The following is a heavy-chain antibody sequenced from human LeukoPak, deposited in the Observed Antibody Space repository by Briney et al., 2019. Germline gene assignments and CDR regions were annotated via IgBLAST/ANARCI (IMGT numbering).Heavy chain of an antibody. CDR3: ARVRKTYYYDSSRLGYYYYYYYMDV. J-gene: IGHJ6*03. Sequence: SETLSLTCTVSGGSISSHYWSWIRQPPGKGLDWIGYIYYSGSTNYNPSLKSRVTISADPSKNQFSLKLSSVTAADTAVYYCARVRKTYYYDSSRLGYYYYYYYMDVWGKGTTVTVSS. CDR1: GGSISSHY. D-gene: IGHD3-22*01. V-gene: IGHV4-59*11. CDR2: IYYSGST.